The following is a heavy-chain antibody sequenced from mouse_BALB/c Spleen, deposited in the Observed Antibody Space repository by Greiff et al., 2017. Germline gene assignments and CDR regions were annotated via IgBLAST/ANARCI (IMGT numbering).Heavy chain of an antibody. V-gene: IGHV2-4-1*01. CDR1: GFSLTSYG. J-gene: IGHJ2*01. CDR2: IWSGGST. CDR3: ATPPYDGYYYFDY. D-gene: IGHD2-3*01. Sequence: VQLQQSGPGLVQPSQSLSITCTVSGFSLTSYGVHWVRQSPGKGLEWLGVIWSGGSTDYNAAFISRLSISKDNSKSQVFFKMNSLQADDTAIYYCATPPYDGYYYFDYWGQGTTLTVSS.